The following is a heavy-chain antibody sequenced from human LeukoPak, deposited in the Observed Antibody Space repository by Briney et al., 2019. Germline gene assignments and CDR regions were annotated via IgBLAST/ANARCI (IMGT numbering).Heavy chain of an antibody. D-gene: IGHD3-10*01. Sequence: ASVKVSCKASGGTFSSYAISWVRQAPGQGREWMGGIIPIFGTANYAHKFQRRVTTTAEETTSTAYMELSSLRSEDTAVYYCASTMVRGVIIPYDAFDIWGQRTIVTVSS. J-gene: IGHJ3*02. V-gene: IGHV1-69*01. CDR3: ASTMVRGVIIPYDAFDI. CDR2: IIPIFGTA. CDR1: GGTFSSYA.